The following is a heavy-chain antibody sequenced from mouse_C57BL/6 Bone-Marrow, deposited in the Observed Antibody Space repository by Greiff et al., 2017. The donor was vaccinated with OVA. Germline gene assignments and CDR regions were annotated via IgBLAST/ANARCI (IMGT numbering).Heavy chain of an antibody. V-gene: IGHV5-9*01. J-gene: IGHJ2*01. CDR1: GFTFSSYT. Sequence: EVHLVESGGGLVKPGGSLKLSCAASGFTFSSYTMSWVRQTPEKRLEWVATISGGGGNTYYPDSVKGRFTISRDNAKNTLYLQMSSLRSEDTALYYCARESSHYFDYWGQGTTLTVSS. CDR2: ISGGGGNT. D-gene: IGHD1-1*01. CDR3: ARESSHYFDY.